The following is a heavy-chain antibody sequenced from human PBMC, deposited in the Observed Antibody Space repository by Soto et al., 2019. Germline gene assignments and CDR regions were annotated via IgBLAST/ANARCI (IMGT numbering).Heavy chain of an antibody. V-gene: IGHV4-39*01. J-gene: IGHJ4*02. CDR3: ARRRGVRGYSYGLAYYFDY. Sequence: PSETLSLTCTVSGGSISSSSYYWGWIRQPPGKGLEWIGSIYYSGSTYYNPSLKSRVTISVDTSKNQFSLKLSSVTAADTAVYYCARRRGVRGYSYGLAYYFDYWGQGTLVTVSS. CDR1: GGSISSSSYY. D-gene: IGHD5-18*01. CDR2: IYYSGST.